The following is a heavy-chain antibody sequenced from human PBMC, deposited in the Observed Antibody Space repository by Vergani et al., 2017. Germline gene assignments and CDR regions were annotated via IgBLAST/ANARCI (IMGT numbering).Heavy chain of an antibody. CDR2: ISGPGLST. D-gene: IGHD3-9*01. J-gene: IGHJ6*03. CDR1: GFTFSNSA. CDR3: AKAPYDILTGYYKVPYYYYMDV. Sequence: EVHLLESGGGLVQSGGSLRLSCAASGFTFSNSAVSWVRQAPGRGLAWVSSISGPGLSTYYADSVKGRFSISRDNSKNTLYLQMNSLRAEDTAVYYCAKAPYDILTGYYKVPYYYYMDVWGKGTTVTVSS. V-gene: IGHV3-23*01.